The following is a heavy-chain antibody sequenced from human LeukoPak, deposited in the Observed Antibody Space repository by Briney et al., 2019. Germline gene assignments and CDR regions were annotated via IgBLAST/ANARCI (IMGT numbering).Heavy chain of an antibody. D-gene: IGHD3-22*01. V-gene: IGHV1-58*02. CDR3: YADLNYYESSGSGDY. J-gene: IGHJ4*02. CDR1: GFTFTSCA. CDR2: IVVGSGNT. Sequence: SVKVSCKASGFTFTSCAMQWVRHARGQRLEWVGWIVVGSGNTNYAQKFQERITITREMSTSTAYMGLAILRSEDTAVHSWYADLNYYESSGSGDYWGQGTLVTVSS.